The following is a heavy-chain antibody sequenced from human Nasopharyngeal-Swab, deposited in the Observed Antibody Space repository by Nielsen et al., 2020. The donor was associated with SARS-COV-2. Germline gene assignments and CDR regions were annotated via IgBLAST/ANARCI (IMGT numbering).Heavy chain of an antibody. V-gene: IGHV3-48*04. Sequence: GGSLRPSCAASGFTFSSYSMNWVRQAPGKGREWVSYISSSSSTIYYADSLKGRFTISRDNAKHSLYLQMNSLRAEDTAVYYCAGGYCSGGSCYPTPPYYYYGMDVWGQGTTVTVSS. CDR2: ISSSSSTI. J-gene: IGHJ6*02. CDR1: GFTFSSYS. CDR3: AGGYCSGGSCYPTPPYYYYGMDV. D-gene: IGHD2-15*01.